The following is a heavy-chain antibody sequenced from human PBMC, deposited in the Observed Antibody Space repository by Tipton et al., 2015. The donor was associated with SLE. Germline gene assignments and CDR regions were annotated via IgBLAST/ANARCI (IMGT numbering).Heavy chain of an antibody. CDR3: ASHPRHNRDYSGSVDGLDI. V-gene: IGHV3-48*03. CDR1: RFTFSNSD. Sequence: SLRLSCVASRFTFSNSDMNWVRQAPGKGLEWISYISSSGSTIFYADSVKGRFTISRVNSKNSLYLQMNSLRAEDTAVYYCASHPRHNRDYSGSVDGLDIWGQGTMVTVSS. J-gene: IGHJ3*02. D-gene: IGHD4-11*01. CDR2: ISSSGSTI.